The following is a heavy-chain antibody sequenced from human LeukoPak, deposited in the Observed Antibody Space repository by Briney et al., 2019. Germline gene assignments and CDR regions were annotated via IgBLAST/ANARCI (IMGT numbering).Heavy chain of an antibody. V-gene: IGHV1-18*01. Sequence: ASVEVYCKASGYTFTSYGISWVRRAPGQGLEWMGWISAYNGNTNYAQKLQGRVTMTTDTSTSTAYMELRSLRSDDTAVYYCARDYYGSGSYSWGQGTLVTVSS. D-gene: IGHD3-10*01. J-gene: IGHJ5*02. CDR2: ISAYNGNT. CDR1: GYTFTSYG. CDR3: ARDYYGSGSYS.